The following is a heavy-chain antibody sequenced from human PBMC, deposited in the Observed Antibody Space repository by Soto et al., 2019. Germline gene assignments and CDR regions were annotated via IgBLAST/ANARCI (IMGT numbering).Heavy chain of an antibody. CDR1: GGSISSSNW. D-gene: IGHD4-17*01. CDR2: IYHSGST. Sequence: SETLSLTCAVSGGSISSSNWWSWVRQPPGKGLEWIGEIYHSGSTNYNPSLKSRVTISVDKSKNQFSLKLSSVTAADTAVYYCARGRKTMTTVLGTYGMDVWGQGTTVT. J-gene: IGHJ6*02. CDR3: ARGRKTMTTVLGTYGMDV. V-gene: IGHV4-4*02.